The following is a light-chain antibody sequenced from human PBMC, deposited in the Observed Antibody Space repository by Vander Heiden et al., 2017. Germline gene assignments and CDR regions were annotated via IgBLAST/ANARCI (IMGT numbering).Light chain of an antibody. CDR1: QSVSNAY. Sequence: EIVLTQSPGTLSLSPGERATISCRASQSVSNAYLAWYSQKPGQAPRLLIYATSARATGIPDRFCGSGSGTDFTLTVSRLEPEDFAVYYCQQYGASPLTFGPGTRVDIK. V-gene: IGKV3-20*01. CDR2: ATS. CDR3: QQYGASPLT. J-gene: IGKJ3*01.